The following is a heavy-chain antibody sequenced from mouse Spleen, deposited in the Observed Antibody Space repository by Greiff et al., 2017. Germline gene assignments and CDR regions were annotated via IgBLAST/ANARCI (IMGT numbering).Heavy chain of an antibody. Sequence: DVHLVESGGGLVQPGGSLKLSCAASGFTFSDYYMYWVRQTPEKRLEWVAYISNGGGSTYYPDTVKGRFTISRDNAKNTLYLQMSRLKSEDTAMYYCARRPYYYGSSYWYFDVWGTGTTVTVSS. D-gene: IGHD1-1*01. CDR1: GFTFSDYY. V-gene: IGHV5-12*01. CDR2: ISNGGGST. CDR3: ARRPYYYGSSYWYFDV. J-gene: IGHJ1*03.